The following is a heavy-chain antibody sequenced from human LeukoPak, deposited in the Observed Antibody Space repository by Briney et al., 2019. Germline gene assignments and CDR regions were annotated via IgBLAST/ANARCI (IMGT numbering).Heavy chain of an antibody. J-gene: IGHJ4*02. CDR3: ARDSDYYDSSGYLDY. V-gene: IGHV1-18*01. CDR2: ISAYNGNT. CDR1: GYTFTSYG. Sequence: GASVKVSCKASGYTFTSYGISWVRPAPGQGLEWMGWISAYNGNTNYAQKLQGRVTMTTDTSTSTAHMELRSLRSDDTAVYYCARDSDYYDSSGYLDYWGQGTLVTVSS. D-gene: IGHD3-22*01.